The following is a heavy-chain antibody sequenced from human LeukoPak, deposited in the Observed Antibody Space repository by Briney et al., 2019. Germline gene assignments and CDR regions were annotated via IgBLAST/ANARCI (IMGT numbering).Heavy chain of an antibody. D-gene: IGHD3-22*01. J-gene: IGHJ4*02. Sequence: GGSLRLSCAASGFTFSGYSMNWVRQAPGKGLEWVSFISSSSSYIHYADSVKGRFTISRDNAKNSLYLQMNSLRAEDTALYYCARSRHSYDSSGFPHYWGQGTLVTVSS. CDR2: ISSSSSYI. V-gene: IGHV3-21*04. CDR3: ARSRHSYDSSGFPHY. CDR1: GFTFSGYS.